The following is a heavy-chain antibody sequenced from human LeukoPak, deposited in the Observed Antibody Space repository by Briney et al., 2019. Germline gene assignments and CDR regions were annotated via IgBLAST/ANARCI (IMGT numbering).Heavy chain of an antibody. V-gene: IGHV3-48*02. CDR2: ISSRSSTI. CDR1: GFTFHFYS. J-gene: IGHJ3*01. CDR3: VRDRDYAFDF. Sequence: GGSLRLSCAASGFTFHFYSMTWVRQAPGKGLEWVSYISSRSSTIYYTDSVKGRFTVSRDNAKNSLNLQMNSLRDEDTAVYFCVRDRDYAFDFWGQGTMVTVSS.